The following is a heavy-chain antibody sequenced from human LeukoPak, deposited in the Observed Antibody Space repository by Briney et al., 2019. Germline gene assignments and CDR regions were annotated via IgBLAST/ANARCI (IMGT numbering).Heavy chain of an antibody. CDR2: IYYSGST. V-gene: IGHV4-39*07. Sequence: SETLSLTCTVSGGSISSSSYYWGWIRQPPGKGLEWIGSIYYSGSTYYNPSLKSRVTISVDTSKNQFSLNLTSVTAADTALYFCARDGTMVKGYFDYWGQGTLVAVSS. CDR1: GGSISSSSYY. D-gene: IGHD4/OR15-4a*01. CDR3: ARDGTMVKGYFDY. J-gene: IGHJ4*02.